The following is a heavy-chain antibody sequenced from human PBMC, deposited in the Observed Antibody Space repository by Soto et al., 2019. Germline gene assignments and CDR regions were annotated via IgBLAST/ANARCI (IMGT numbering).Heavy chain of an antibody. CDR3: ARHSRITIFGVVIREPYGMDV. J-gene: IGHJ6*02. CDR1: GGTFSSYA. V-gene: IGHV1-69*12. Sequence: QVQLVQSGAEVKKPGSSVKVSCKASGGTFSSYAISWVRQAPGQGLDWMGGILPSFGTANYAQKFQGRVTITADESTSTAYMELSSLRSDDTDVYYCARHSRITIFGVVIREPYGMDVWGQGTTVTVSS. D-gene: IGHD3-3*01. CDR2: ILPSFGTA.